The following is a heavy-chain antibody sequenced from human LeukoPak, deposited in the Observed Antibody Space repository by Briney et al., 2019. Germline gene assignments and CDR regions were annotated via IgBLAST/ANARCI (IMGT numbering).Heavy chain of an antibody. CDR1: GGSISNYY. V-gene: IGHV4-59*08. J-gene: IGHJ2*01. CDR3: ARRIYFDL. CDR2: IYYSGST. Sequence: PSETLSLTCTVSGGSISNYYWSWVRQPPGKGLEWIGYIYYSGSTTYNPSLKSRVTISVDTSKNQFSLKLSSVTAADTAVYHCARRIYFDLWGRGTLVTVSS. D-gene: IGHD2/OR15-2a*01.